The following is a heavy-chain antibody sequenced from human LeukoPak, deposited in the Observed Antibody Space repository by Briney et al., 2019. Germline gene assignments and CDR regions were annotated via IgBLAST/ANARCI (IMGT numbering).Heavy chain of an antibody. V-gene: IGHV4-34*01. CDR2: INHSGST. J-gene: IGHJ3*02. CDR3: ARGGSQDIVVVVAATIRAFDI. Sequence: PSETLSLTCAVYGGSFSGYYWSWIRQPPGKGLEWIGEINHSGSTNYNPSLKSRVTILVDTSKNQFSLKLSSVTAADTAVYYCARGGSQDIVVVVAATIRAFDIWGQGTMVTVSS. D-gene: IGHD2-15*01. CDR1: GGSFSGYY.